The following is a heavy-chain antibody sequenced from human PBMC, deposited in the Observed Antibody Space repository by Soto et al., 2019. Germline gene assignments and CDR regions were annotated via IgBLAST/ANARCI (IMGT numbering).Heavy chain of an antibody. CDR1: GEAKEDIS. CDR2: FDPEDGET. J-gene: IGHJ5*02. Sequence: VPGEAKEDISMRSVHQDKGKGLEWMGGFDPEDGETIYAQKFQGRVTMTEDTSTDTAYMELSSLRSEDTAVYYCATDLESGYNWFEPWGQGTLVTVSS. CDR3: ATDLESGYNWFEP. V-gene: IGHV1-24*01. D-gene: IGHD5-12*01.